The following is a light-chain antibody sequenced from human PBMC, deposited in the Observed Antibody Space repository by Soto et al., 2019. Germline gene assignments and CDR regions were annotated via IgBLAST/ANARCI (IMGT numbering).Light chain of an antibody. J-gene: IGKJ3*01. CDR3: QLYLT. CDR1: QSISSC. CDR2: KAS. Sequence: DIQMTQSPSPLSASVGDRVTITCLASQSISSCLAWYQQKPGKAPKLLIYKASSLESGVPSRFSGSASATEVGMASSGSKSYALGFKYCQLYLTFGPRPKVDIK. V-gene: IGKV1-5*03.